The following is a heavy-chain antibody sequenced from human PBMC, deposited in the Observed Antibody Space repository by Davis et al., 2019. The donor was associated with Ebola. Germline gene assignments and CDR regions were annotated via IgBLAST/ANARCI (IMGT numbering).Heavy chain of an antibody. CDR2: IYYSGST. V-gene: IGHV4-39*07. D-gene: IGHD3-22*01. Sequence: PSETLSLTCTVSGGSISSSSYYWGWIRQPPGKGLEWIGSIYYSGSTNYNPSLKSRVTISVDTSKNQFSLKLSSVTAADTAVYYCARFSAVGYYDRGGYFQHWGQGTLVTVSS. CDR3: ARFSAVGYYDRGGYFQH. CDR1: GGSISSSSYY. J-gene: IGHJ1*01.